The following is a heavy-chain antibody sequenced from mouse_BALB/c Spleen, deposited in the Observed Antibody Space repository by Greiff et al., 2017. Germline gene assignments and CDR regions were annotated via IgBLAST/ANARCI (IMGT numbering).Heavy chain of an antibody. CDR2: INPSTGYT. V-gene: IGHV1-7*01. D-gene: IGHD2-1*01. J-gene: IGHJ4*01. CDR3: ARVYYGNYYYAMDY. Sequence: VQLVESGAELAKPGASVKMSCKASGYTFTSYWMHWVKQRPGQGLEWIGYINPSTGYTEYNQKFKDKATLTADKSSSTAYMQLSSLTSEDSAVYYCARVYYGNYYYAMDYWGQGTSVTVSS. CDR1: GYTFTSYW.